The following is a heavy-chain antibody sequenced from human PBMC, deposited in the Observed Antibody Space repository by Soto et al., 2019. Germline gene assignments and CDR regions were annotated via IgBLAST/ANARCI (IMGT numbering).Heavy chain of an antibody. CDR2: IIPIFGTP. CDR1: GGTFSDFA. Sequence: GASVKVSCKASGGTFSDFAINWLRQAPGQGLEWMGGIIPIFGTPNYAQKFQGRVTITTDKSTSTAYMDLSGLRSADPAVYFCARSLPLEVGEDGDFEYWGQGTLVTVSS. J-gene: IGHJ4*02. D-gene: IGHD3-10*01. CDR3: ARSLPLEVGEDGDFEY. V-gene: IGHV1-69*05.